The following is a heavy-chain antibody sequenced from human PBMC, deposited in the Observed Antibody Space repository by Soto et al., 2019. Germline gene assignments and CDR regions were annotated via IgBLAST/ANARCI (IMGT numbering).Heavy chain of an antibody. J-gene: IGHJ4*02. CDR2: ISGSGGST. Sequence: GSLRLSCAASGFTFSSYAMSWVRQAPGKGLEWVSAISGSGGSTYYADSVKGRFTISRDNSKNTLYLQMNSLRAEDTAVYYCAKVSTMGYYDFWSGPFDYWGQGTLVTVSS. V-gene: IGHV3-23*01. CDR1: GFTFSSYA. CDR3: AKVSTMGYYDFWSGPFDY. D-gene: IGHD3-3*01.